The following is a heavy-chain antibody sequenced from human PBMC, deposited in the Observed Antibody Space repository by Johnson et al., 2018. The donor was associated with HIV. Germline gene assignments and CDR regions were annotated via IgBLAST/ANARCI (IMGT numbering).Heavy chain of an antibody. D-gene: IGHD6-13*01. V-gene: IGHV3-30*18. J-gene: IGHJ3*02. CDR3: AKDSFPSSSSWYVRLDAFDI. CDR2: ISYDGSNK. CDR1: GFTVSSNY. Sequence: QVQLLESGGGLIQPGGSLRLSCAASGFTVSSNYMSWVRQAPGKGLEWVAVISYDGSNKYYADSVKGRFTISRDNSKNSLYLQMNSLRTEDTALYYWAKDSFPSSSSWYVRLDAFDIWGQGTIVTVSS.